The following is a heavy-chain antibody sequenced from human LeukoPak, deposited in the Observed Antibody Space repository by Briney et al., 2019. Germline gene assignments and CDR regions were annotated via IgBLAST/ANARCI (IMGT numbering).Heavy chain of an antibody. J-gene: IGHJ4*02. CDR1: GFIFTDYS. V-gene: IGHV3-48*02. CDR3: ARESYWGSAGKGFDY. Sequence: GGSLRLSCAASGFIFTDYSMNWVRQAPGKGLEWVSYIDGTSNSIYYPDYVKGRFTISTDNDTNSLYLQMNSLRDEDTAVYYCARESYWGSAGKGFDYWGQGTLVTVST. D-gene: IGHD7-27*01. CDR2: IDGTSNSI.